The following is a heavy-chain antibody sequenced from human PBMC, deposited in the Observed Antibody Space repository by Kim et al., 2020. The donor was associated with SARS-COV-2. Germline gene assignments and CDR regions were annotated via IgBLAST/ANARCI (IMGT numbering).Heavy chain of an antibody. J-gene: IGHJ3*02. D-gene: IGHD1-7*01. CDR1: GYSFTSYW. Sequence: GESLKISCKGSGYSFTSYWIGWVRQMPGKGLEWMGIIYPGDSDTRYSPSFQGQVTISADKSISTAYLQWSSLKASDTAMYYCARIDGYNWNYEADAFDIWGQGTMVTVPS. CDR2: IYPGDSDT. CDR3: ARIDGYNWNYEADAFDI. V-gene: IGHV5-51*01.